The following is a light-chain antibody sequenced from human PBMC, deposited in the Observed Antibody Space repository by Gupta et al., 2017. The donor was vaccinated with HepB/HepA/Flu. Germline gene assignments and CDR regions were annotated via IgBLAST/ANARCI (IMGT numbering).Light chain of an antibody. Sequence: VLTQSTGTLSLSPGERATLSCRASQSVRSDFFVWYQQRPGQAPRLLIYRGSTRATGIPDRFSGSGSGTDFTLTISKLEPDDFAVYYCQQDDSLPWTFGQGTKVEIK. V-gene: IGKV3-20*01. CDR2: RGS. CDR3: QQDDSLPWT. J-gene: IGKJ1*01. CDR1: QSVRSDF.